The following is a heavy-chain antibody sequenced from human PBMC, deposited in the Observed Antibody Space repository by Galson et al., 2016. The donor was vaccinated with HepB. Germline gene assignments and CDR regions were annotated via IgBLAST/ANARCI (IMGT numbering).Heavy chain of an antibody. CDR2: IKGDGSQK. D-gene: IGHD6-19*01. V-gene: IGHV3-7*01. Sequence: SLRLSCAVSGFTLGHYWLSWVRQAPGKGLEWVATIKGDGSQKSYVDSVRGRFTVSRGSAENSLFLQMDSLRAEDTAVYHCARLGGSGWTFDFWAREPWSSS. CDR1: GFTLGHYW. J-gene: IGHJ4*02. CDR3: ARLGGSGWTFDF.